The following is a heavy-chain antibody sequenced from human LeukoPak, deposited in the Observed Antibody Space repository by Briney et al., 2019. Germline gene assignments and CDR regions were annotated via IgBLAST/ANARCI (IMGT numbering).Heavy chain of an antibody. Sequence: AASVKVSCKASGDTFTHYYIHWVRQAPGQGLEWMGIINPSGSSTSYAQKFQGRVTMTRDTSTSTVNMELSNLRSEDTAVYYCAREGFYGRELFPAFDYWGQGTLVTVSS. V-gene: IGHV1-46*01. J-gene: IGHJ4*02. D-gene: IGHD3-10*01. CDR1: GDTFTHYY. CDR2: INPSGSST. CDR3: AREGFYGRELFPAFDY.